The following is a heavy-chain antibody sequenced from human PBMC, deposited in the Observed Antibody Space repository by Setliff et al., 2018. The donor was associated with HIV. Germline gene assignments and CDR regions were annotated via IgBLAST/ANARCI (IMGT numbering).Heavy chain of an antibody. D-gene: IGHD3-10*01. CDR2: VWFDGRHK. CDR3: TKGAERQWGEGVVPFDS. CDR1: KFTFGDYD. Sequence: LKISCAASKFTFGDYDMYWVRQAPGKGLEWVATVWFDGRHKYYGNSVKGRFSVSRDNSKNTLYLQMNRLRPEDTAVYYCTKGAERQWGEGVVPFDSWGQGTRVTVSS. V-gene: IGHV3-30*02. J-gene: IGHJ4*02.